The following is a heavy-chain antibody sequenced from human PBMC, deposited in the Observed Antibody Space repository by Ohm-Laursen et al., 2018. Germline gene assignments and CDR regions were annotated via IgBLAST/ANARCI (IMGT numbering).Heavy chain of an antibody. J-gene: IGHJ4*02. CDR1: GFTFSSYG. CDR2: ISGDVNYI. V-gene: IGHV3-21*01. D-gene: IGHD6-13*01. CDR3: ARDATAGGTLG. Sequence: GQTLSLTCAASGFTFSSYGMYWVRQAPGKGLEWVSSISGDVNYIYYADSVKGRFTISRDNAKSSLYLQMHSLRGDDTAVYYCARDATAGGTLGWGQGTLVTVSS.